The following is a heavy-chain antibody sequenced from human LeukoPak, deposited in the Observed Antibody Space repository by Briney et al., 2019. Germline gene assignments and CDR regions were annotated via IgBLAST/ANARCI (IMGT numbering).Heavy chain of an antibody. J-gene: IGHJ4*02. CDR1: GFTVSSNY. V-gene: IGHV3-30*18. D-gene: IGHD6-19*01. CDR2: ISYDGSNK. Sequence: PGGSLRLSCAASGFTVSSNYMSWVRQAPGKGLEWVAVISYDGSNKYYADSVKGRFTISRDNSKNTLYLQMNSLRAEDTAVYYCAKTKGSGWYWGPYYFDYWGQGTLVTVSS. CDR3: AKTKGSGWYWGPYYFDY.